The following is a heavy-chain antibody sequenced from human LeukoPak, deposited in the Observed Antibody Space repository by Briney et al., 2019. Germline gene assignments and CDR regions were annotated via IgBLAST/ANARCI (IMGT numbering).Heavy chain of an antibody. CDR3: ARSLEYSGYSD. CDR1: GFTVSSNY. CDR2: IYSGGST. V-gene: IGHV3-53*01. D-gene: IGHD5-12*01. Sequence: GGSLRLSCAASGFTVSSNYMSWVRQAPGKGLEWVSVIYSGGSTYYADSVKGRFTISRDNSKNTLYLQMNSLRAEDTAVYYCARSLEYSGYSDWGQGTLVTVSS. J-gene: IGHJ4*02.